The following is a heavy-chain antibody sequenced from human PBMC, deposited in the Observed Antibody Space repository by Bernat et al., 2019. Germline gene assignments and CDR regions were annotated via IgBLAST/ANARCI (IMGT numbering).Heavy chain of an antibody. D-gene: IGHD3-3*01. CDR1: GFTFSSYA. V-gene: IGHV3-30-3*01. J-gene: IGHJ4*02. CDR2: ISYDGSNK. CDR3: AKDLYDFWSGYYTNAGDY. Sequence: QVQLVESGGGVVQPGRSLRLSCAASGFTFSSYAMNWVRQAPGKGLEWVAIISYDGSNKYYADSVKGRFTISRDNSKNTPLYLQMNSLRAEDTAVYYCAKDLYDFWSGYYTNAGDYWGQGTLVTVSS.